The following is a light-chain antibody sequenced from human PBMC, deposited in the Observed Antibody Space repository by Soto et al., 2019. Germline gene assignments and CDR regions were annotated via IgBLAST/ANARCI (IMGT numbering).Light chain of an antibody. Sequence: EIVMTQSAATLSVSPGERATLSCRASQSVSTNLVWYQQKPGQAPRLLIYGASTRATGVPGRFSGTGSGTEFTLTISSLQSEDSAVYYCQQYNHWWTFGQGTKVDIK. J-gene: IGKJ1*01. CDR1: QSVSTN. V-gene: IGKV3-15*01. CDR2: GAS. CDR3: QQYNHWWT.